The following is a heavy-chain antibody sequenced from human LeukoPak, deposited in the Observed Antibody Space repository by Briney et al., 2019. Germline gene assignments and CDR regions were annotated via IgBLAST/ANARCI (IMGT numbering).Heavy chain of an antibody. V-gene: IGHV4-61*02. Sequence: SQTLSLTCTVSGGSIGSGSYYWSWIRQPAGKGLEWIGRIYTSGSTNYNPSLKSRVTISVDTSKNQFSLKLSSVTAADTAVYYCARAVRNYNYYYYYMDVWGKGTTVTVSS. CDR1: GGSIGSGSYY. CDR2: IYTSGST. CDR3: ARAVRNYNYYYYYMDV. D-gene: IGHD1-7*01. J-gene: IGHJ6*03.